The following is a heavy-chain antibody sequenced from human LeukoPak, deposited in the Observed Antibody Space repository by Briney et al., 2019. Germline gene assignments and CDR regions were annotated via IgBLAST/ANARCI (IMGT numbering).Heavy chain of an antibody. D-gene: IGHD6-13*01. CDR1: GYTFTSYD. CDR3: ARAFVAAAGDDY. CDR2: MNPNSGNT. Sequence: ASVKVSCKASGYTFTSYDINWVRQATGQGLVLMGWMNPNSGNTGYAQKFQGRVTITRNTSISTAYMELSSLRSEDTAVYYCARAFVAAAGDDYWGQGTLVIVSS. J-gene: IGHJ4*02. V-gene: IGHV1-8*03.